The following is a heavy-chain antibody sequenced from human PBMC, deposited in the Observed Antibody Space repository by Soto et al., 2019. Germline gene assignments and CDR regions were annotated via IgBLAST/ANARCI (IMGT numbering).Heavy chain of an antibody. CDR1: GFSLTTPGEG. CDR3: AHTRSSYSNGWYFFDY. D-gene: IGHD6-19*01. Sequence: GSGPTLVNPTQTLTLTCTFSGFSLTTPGEGVAWIRQPPGKALDWLALIFWNDDRRYSPSQKSRLIITGDASKNSVVLTLTNMDPVDTATYYCAHTRSSYSNGWYFFDYWGQGTLVTVSS. V-gene: IGHV2-5*01. CDR2: IFWNDDR. J-gene: IGHJ4*02.